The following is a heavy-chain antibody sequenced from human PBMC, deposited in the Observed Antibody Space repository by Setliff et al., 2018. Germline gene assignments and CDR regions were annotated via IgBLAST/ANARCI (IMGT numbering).Heavy chain of an antibody. Sequence: SETLSLTCAVSGYFISSGYYWGWIRQPPGKGLEWIGSIYHSGSTYYNPSLKSRVTISVDTSKKQFSLKLSSVTAADTAVYYCATLRTSTHFDYWGQGTLVTVSS. D-gene: IGHD1-1*01. CDR1: GYFISSGYY. CDR3: ATLRTSTHFDY. V-gene: IGHV4-38-2*01. CDR2: IYHSGST. J-gene: IGHJ4*02.